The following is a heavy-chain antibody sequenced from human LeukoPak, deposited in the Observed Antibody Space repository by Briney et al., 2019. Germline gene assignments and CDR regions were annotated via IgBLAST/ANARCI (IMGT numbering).Heavy chain of an antibody. CDR2: IYLSATT. CDR3: TRLSHVAGAPKVSWFDP. V-gene: IGHV4-38-2*02. CDR1: AYSISDGFL. D-gene: IGHD1-26*01. J-gene: IGHJ5*02. Sequence: SGTLSLTCTVSAYSISDGFLWGWIRPPPGKGREWIGMIYLSATTYCNPSLKSRLPMSVDTSKNQFSLKLSSVTAADTAVYYCTRLSHVAGAPKVSWFDPWGQGTLVTVSS.